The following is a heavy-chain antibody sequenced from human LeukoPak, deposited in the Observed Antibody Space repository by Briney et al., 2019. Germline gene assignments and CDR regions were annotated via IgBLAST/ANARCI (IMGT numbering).Heavy chain of an antibody. J-gene: IGHJ3*02. CDR1: GYTFTGYY. D-gene: IGHD4-17*01. CDR3: ASGRDYGDERGAFDI. V-gene: IGHV1-2*02. Sequence: APVKVSCKASGYTFTGYYMHWVRQAPGQGLEWMGWINPNSGGTNYAQKFQGRVTMTRDTSISTAYMELSRLRSDDTAVYYCASGRDYGDERGAFDIWGQGTMVTVSS. CDR2: INPNSGGT.